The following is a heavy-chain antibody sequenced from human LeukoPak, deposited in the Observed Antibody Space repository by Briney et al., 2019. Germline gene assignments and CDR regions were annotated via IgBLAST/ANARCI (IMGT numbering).Heavy chain of an antibody. CDR2: IKQNGSEK. CDR1: GFTFSNYW. Sequence: PGGSLRLSCTTSGFTFSNYWMSWVRQAPGKGLEWVANIKQNGSEKSYVDSVMGRFTISRDNAKNSLYLQMNSLRAEDTAVYYCARDRKGATDDYWGQGTLVTVSS. D-gene: IGHD1-26*01. V-gene: IGHV3-7*01. J-gene: IGHJ4*02. CDR3: ARDRKGATDDY.